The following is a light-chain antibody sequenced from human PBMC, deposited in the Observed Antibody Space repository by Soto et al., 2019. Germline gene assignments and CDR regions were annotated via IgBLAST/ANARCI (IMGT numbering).Light chain of an antibody. CDR1: QRVSSN. Sequence: EIGMTQSPATLSVSPGERATLSCRASQRVSSNLAWYQQKPCQAPRLLIYGASTRATGIPARFSGSGSGTEFTLTISSLQSEDFAVYYCQQYNNLPNTFGQGTKLEIK. J-gene: IGKJ2*01. V-gene: IGKV3-15*01. CDR3: QQYNNLPNT. CDR2: GAS.